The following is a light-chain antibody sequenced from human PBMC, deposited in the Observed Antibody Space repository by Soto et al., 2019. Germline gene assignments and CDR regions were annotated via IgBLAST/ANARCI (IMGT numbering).Light chain of an antibody. CDR1: QSVSSN. CDR3: QQYINWPPGIT. Sequence: EILMTQSPATLSVSPGERATLSCRASQSVSSNLAWYQQKPGQAPRLLIYAVSTRATGIPARFSGSGSGTEFTLTISSLQSEDLALYYCQQYINWPPGITFGQGTRLEIK. J-gene: IGKJ5*01. V-gene: IGKV3-15*01. CDR2: AVS.